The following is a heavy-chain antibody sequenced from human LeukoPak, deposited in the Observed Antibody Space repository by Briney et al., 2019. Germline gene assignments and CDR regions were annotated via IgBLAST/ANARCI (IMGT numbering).Heavy chain of an antibody. CDR2: IYYSGST. CDR1: GGSISSSSYY. J-gene: IGHJ4*02. Sequence: SETLSLTCTVSGGSISSSSYYWGWIRQPPGKGLEWIGSIYYSGSTYYNPSLKSRVTISVDTSKNQFSLKLSSVTAADTAVYSGARRDNSGGCFNYWGKGTLVTVSS. D-gene: IGHD6-25*01. V-gene: IGHV4-39*01. CDR3: ARRDNSGGCFNY.